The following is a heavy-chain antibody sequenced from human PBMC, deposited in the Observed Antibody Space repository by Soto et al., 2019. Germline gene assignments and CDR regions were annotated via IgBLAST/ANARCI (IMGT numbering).Heavy chain of an antibody. V-gene: IGHV3-7*01. Sequence: GGSLRLSCAASGFTFSSYWMSWVRQAPGKGLEWVANIKQDGSEKYYVDSVKGRFTISRDNAKNSLYLQMNSLRAEDTAVYYCARVSVAAARSNLWSGYKGYYYYYMDVWGKGTTVTVSS. CDR2: IKQDGSEK. D-gene: IGHD3-3*01. CDR3: ARVSVAAARSNLWSGYKGYYYYYMDV. J-gene: IGHJ6*03. CDR1: GFTFSSYW.